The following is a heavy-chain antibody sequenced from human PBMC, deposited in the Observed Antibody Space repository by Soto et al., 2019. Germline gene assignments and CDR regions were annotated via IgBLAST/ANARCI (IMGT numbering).Heavy chain of an antibody. CDR2: INYRGSA. Sequence: QLQQWGAGLLKPSETLSLTCAVYGGSFSDYYWSWIRQPPGKGLEWIGEINYRGSAAYNPSLKNRLTLSVDTSKRQFSLNLTSVTAADTAVYFCVCLWGSHRYDHWGQGALVTVSS. CDR3: VCLWGSHRYDH. CDR1: GGSFSDYY. V-gene: IGHV4-34*02. D-gene: IGHD3-16*02. J-gene: IGHJ4*02.